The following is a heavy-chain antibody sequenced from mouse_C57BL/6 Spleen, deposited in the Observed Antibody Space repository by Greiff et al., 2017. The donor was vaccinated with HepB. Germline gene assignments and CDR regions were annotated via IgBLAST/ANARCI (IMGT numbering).Heavy chain of an antibody. CDR1: GYAFSSYW. V-gene: IGHV1-80*01. J-gene: IGHJ3*01. CDR3: EGDDSYGGFAY. CDR2: IYPGDGDT. D-gene: IGHD2-12*01. Sequence: QVQLQQSGAELVKPGASVKISCKASGYAFSSYWMNWVKQRPGKGLEWIGQIYPGDGDTNYNGKFKGKATLTADKSYSTAYMQLSRLTSEDSAVYVGEGDDSYGGFAYWGQGTLVTVSA.